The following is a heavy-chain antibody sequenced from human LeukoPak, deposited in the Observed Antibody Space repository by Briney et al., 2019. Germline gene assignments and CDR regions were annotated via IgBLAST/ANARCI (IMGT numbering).Heavy chain of an antibody. CDR3: ARELAVRGVIIGFDY. CDR1: GGSISSYY. J-gene: IGHJ4*02. V-gene: IGHV4-4*07. Sequence: SETLSLTCTVSGGSISSYYWSWIRQPAGKGLEWIGRIYTSGSTNYNPSLKSRVTMSVDTSKNQFSLKLSSVTAADTAVYYCARELAVRGVIIGFDYWGQGTLVTVSS. CDR2: IYTSGST. D-gene: IGHD3-10*01.